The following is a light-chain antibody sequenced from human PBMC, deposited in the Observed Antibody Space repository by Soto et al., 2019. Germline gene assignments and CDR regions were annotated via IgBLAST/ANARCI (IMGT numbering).Light chain of an antibody. V-gene: IGLV2-14*01. Sequence: QSVLTQPASVSGSPGQSITISCTGTSSDVGAYNYVSWYQQYPGKAPKLMIYEVSNLPSGESNRFSGSKSSNTASLTISGLQAEDEAEYYCSSYTTGATSVFGSGTKLTVL. CDR1: SSDVGAYNY. CDR2: EVS. CDR3: SSYTTGATSV. J-gene: IGLJ1*01.